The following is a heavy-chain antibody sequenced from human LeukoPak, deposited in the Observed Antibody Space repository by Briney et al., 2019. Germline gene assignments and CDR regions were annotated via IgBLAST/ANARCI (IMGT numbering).Heavy chain of an antibody. J-gene: IGHJ4*02. CDR3: ARAGYCSGGSCYALDY. Sequence: SETLSLTCTVSGGSISSYYWSWIRQPPGKGLEWIGCIYYSGSTNCNPSLKSRVTISVDTSKNQFSLKLSSVTAADTAVYYCARAGYCSGGSCYALDYWGQGTLVSVSS. D-gene: IGHD2-15*01. V-gene: IGHV4-59*01. CDR1: GGSISSYY. CDR2: IYYSGST.